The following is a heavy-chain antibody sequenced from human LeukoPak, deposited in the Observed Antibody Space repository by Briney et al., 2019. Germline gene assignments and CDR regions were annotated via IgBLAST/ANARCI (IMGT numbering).Heavy chain of an antibody. V-gene: IGHV3-23*01. CDR1: GFTFSSYE. CDR3: AIDVNWDY. D-gene: IGHD1-1*01. CDR2: ISGSGGST. J-gene: IGHJ4*02. Sequence: GGSLRLSCAASGFTFSSYEMNWVRQAPGKGLEWVSAISGSGGSTYYADSVKGRFTISRDNSMDTLYLQMNTLRAEDTAMYYCAIDVNWDYWGQGTLVTVSS.